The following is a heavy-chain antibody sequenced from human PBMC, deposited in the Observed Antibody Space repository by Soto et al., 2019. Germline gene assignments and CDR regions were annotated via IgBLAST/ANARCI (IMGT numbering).Heavy chain of an antibody. CDR2: IGGSGGRS. CDR3: AKAYFVWSSEQSYYFDY. V-gene: IGHV3-23*01. Sequence: EVQLLDSGGGLVQPGGSLRLSCAASGFTFSNYAMTWVRQGPGKGLEWVSGIGGSGGRSYYADSVKGRFTISRDNSKSTLYLQMNSLRAEDTAVYYCAKAYFVWSSEQSYYFDYWGQVTLVTVSS. CDR1: GFTFSNYA. J-gene: IGHJ4*02. D-gene: IGHD3-16*01.